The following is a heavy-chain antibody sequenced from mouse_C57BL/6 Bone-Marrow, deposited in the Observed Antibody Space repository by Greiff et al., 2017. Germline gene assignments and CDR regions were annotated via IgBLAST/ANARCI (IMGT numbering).Heavy chain of an antibody. J-gene: IGHJ2*01. D-gene: IGHD4-1*01. CDR3: TLANWDDY. Sequence: VQLQQSGAELVRPGASVKLSCTASGFNIKDDYMHWVKQRPEQGLEWIGWIDPENGDTEYASKFQGKATITADTSSNTAYLQLSSLTSEDTAVYYCTLANWDDYRGQGTTRPVST. V-gene: IGHV14-4*01. CDR2: IDPENGDT. CDR1: GFNIKDDY.